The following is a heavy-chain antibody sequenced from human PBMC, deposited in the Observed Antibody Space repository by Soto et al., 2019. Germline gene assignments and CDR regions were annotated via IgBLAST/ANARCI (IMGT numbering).Heavy chain of an antibody. J-gene: IGHJ3*02. Sequence: GGSLRLSCAASGFTFSSYAMSWVRQAPGKGLEWVSAISGSGGSTYYADSVKGRFTISRDNSKNTLYLQMNSLRAEDTAVYYCANERGEYSGYDAPWPDAFDIWGQGTMVTVSS. V-gene: IGHV3-23*01. CDR3: ANERGEYSGYDAPWPDAFDI. CDR2: ISGSGGST. CDR1: GFTFSSYA. D-gene: IGHD5-12*01.